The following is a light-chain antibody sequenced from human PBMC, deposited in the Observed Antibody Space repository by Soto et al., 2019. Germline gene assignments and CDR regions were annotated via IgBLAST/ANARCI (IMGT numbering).Light chain of an antibody. CDR1: QSISSY. Sequence: DIQMTQSPSSLSASVGDRVTITCRASQSISSYLNWYQQKPGKAPKLLIYAASRLQSGVPSRFSGSGSGTDFILTISSLQPEDFATYYCQQSYSTQYTFGQGTKLEIK. V-gene: IGKV1-39*01. CDR2: AAS. CDR3: QQSYSTQYT. J-gene: IGKJ2*01.